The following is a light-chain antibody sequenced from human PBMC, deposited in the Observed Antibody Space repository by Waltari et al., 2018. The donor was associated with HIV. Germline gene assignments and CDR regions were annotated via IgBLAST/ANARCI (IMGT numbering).Light chain of an antibody. J-gene: IGKJ1*01. V-gene: IGKV3-20*01. CDR1: QSVSSSY. CDR3: QQHDIYTWT. CDR2: AAS. Sequence: EIVLTQSPGTLSLSPGERATLSCRASQSVSSSYLAWYQQKPGQAPRLLIYAASSTATDIPARFSGSGSGTDFTLSISRLEPEDFAVYYCQQHDIYTWTFGPGTRVDIK.